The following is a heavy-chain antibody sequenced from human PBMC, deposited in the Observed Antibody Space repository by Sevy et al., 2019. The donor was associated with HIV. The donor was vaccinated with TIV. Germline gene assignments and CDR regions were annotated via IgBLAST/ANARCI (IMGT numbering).Heavy chain of an antibody. CDR3: ARVGSSSGQLDY. CDR1: GYTFTSYG. J-gene: IGHJ4*02. V-gene: IGHV1-18*01. CDR2: ISAYNDNT. Sequence: ASVKVSCKASGYTFTSYGISWERQAPGRGLEWMGWISAYNDNTNYAQKLQGRVTMTTDTSTSTAYMELRSLRSDDTAVYYCARVGSSSGQLDYWGQGTLVTVSS. D-gene: IGHD6-19*01.